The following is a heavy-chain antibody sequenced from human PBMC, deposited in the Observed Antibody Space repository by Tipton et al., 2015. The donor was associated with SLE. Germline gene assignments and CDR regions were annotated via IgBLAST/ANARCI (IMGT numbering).Heavy chain of an antibody. V-gene: IGHV4-59*01. CDR3: ARGELYSGASLYYFEY. D-gene: IGHD1-7*01. CDR1: SDSMSSYY. J-gene: IGHJ4*02. CDR2: IYYSGIA. Sequence: TLSLTCTVSSDSMSSYYRSWIRQPPGKGLEWIGYIYYSGIASYNPSLKSRVTISVDTSKNQFSLKLSSVTAADTAVYFCARGELYSGASLYYFEYWGQGTLVTASS.